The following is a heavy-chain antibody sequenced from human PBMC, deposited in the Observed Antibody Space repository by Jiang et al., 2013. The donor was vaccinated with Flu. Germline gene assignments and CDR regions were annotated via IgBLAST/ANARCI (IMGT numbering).Heavy chain of an antibody. J-gene: IGHJ4*02. V-gene: IGHV4-39*01. CDR1: GGSMSGSGYY. CDR2: FYYSETLSYSGTT. D-gene: IGHD3-9*01. Sequence: GSGLVKPSETLSLTCKVSGGSMSGSGYYWGWIRQPPGKGLEWIGSFYYSETLSYSGTTYYNPSLKSRVTISVDTSKNQFSLQLISVTAADTAVYYCSRHYDILRTNPPPFDHWGQGALVTVSS. CDR3: SRHYDILRTNPPPFDH.